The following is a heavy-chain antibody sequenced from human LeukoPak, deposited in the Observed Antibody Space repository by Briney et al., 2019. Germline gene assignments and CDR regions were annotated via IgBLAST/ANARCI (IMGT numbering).Heavy chain of an antibody. CDR1: GGSFSGYY. D-gene: IGHD3-10*01. CDR2: INHSRST. J-gene: IGHJ6*02. V-gene: IGHV4-34*01. CDR3: ARVDTYYYGSGSYYWSPGYYGMDV. Sequence: SETLSLTCAVYGGSFSGYYWSWIRQPPGKGLEWIGEINHSRSTNYNPSLKSRVTISVDTSKNQFSLKLSSVTAADTAVYYCARVDTYYYGSGSYYWSPGYYGMDVWGQGTTVTVSS.